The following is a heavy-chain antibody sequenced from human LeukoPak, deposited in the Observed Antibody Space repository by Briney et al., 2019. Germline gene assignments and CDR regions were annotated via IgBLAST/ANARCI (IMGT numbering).Heavy chain of an antibody. CDR1: GFTFSSYW. J-gene: IGHJ4*02. Sequence: GGSLRLSCAASGFTFSSYWMSWVRQAPGKGLEWVANIKQDGSEKYYVDSVKGRFTISRDNAKNSLYLQMNSLRAEDTAVHYCARPAGEYYFDYWGQGTLVTVSS. V-gene: IGHV3-7*01. CDR2: IKQDGSEK. CDR3: ARPAGEYYFDY. D-gene: IGHD2-2*01.